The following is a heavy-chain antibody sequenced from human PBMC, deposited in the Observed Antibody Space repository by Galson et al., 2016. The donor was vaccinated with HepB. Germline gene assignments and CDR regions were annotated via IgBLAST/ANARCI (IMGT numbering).Heavy chain of an antibody. V-gene: IGHV1-69*13. D-gene: IGHD1-20*01. Sequence: SVKVSCKASGGTFTSYAISWVRRAPGQGLEWMGGVLPIFGTADYAQKFQVRVTISADESTRTAYMELSSLRSEDTAVYYCARAGISGTRQMYNWFDSWGQGTLVTVSS. CDR1: GGTFTSYA. J-gene: IGHJ5*01. CDR2: VLPIFGTA. CDR3: ARAGISGTRQMYNWFDS.